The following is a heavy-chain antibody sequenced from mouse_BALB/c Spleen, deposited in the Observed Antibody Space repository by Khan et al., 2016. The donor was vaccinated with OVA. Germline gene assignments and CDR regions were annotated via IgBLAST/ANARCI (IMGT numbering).Heavy chain of an antibody. CDR2: ISTYSGHT. V-gene: IGHV1S137*01. CDR3: ARPAYDGYYDY. Sequence: QVQLQQSGPELVRPGVSVKISCKGSGYTFTDYAMYWVKQSHAKSLEWIGLISTYSGHTNYNQKFKGKATMTVDKSYSTASMVLGRLTSEDSAIYYCARPAYDGYYDYWGQGTTLTVSS. J-gene: IGHJ2*01. CDR1: GYTFTDYA. D-gene: IGHD2-3*01.